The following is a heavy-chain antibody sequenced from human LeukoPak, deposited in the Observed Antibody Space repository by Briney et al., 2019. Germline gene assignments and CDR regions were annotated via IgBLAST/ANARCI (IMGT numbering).Heavy chain of an antibody. V-gene: IGHV4-59*01. D-gene: IGHD3-22*01. Sequence: PSETLSLTCTVSGGSISSYYWSWIRQPPGKGLEWIGYIYYSGSTNYNPSLKSRVTISVDTSKNQFSLKLSSVTAADTAVYYCAREGKRGYCYDSSELNYFDYWGQETLVTVSS. CDR1: GGSISSYY. CDR2: IYYSGST. J-gene: IGHJ4*02. CDR3: AREGKRGYCYDSSELNYFDY.